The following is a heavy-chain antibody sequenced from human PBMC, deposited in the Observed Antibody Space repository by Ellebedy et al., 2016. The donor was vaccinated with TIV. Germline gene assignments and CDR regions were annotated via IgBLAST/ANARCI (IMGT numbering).Heavy chain of an antibody. CDR3: ARSRSSGWLHTPDY. D-gene: IGHD6-19*01. Sequence: AASVKVSCKASGYTFSNYFVHRVRQAPGQGLEWMGIINPSSGSTTYAQRLQGRLTMTRDTSTSTVDMELSSLRSEDTAVYYCARSRSSGWLHTPDYWGQGLLVTVSS. J-gene: IGHJ4*02. CDR2: INPSSGST. V-gene: IGHV1-46*04. CDR1: GYTFSNYF.